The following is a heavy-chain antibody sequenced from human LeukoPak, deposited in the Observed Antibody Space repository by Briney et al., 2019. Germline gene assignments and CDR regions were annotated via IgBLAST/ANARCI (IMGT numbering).Heavy chain of an antibody. CDR1: DDSITMYY. J-gene: IGHJ6*04. V-gene: IGHV4-59*01. CDR3: ARGPELAVDWMDV. CDR2: IYYSGST. D-gene: IGHD1-14*01. Sequence: KSSETLSLTCSVSDDSITMYYWTWIRQPPGKGLEWIGYIYYSGSTNYNPSPKSRVTISVDTSKNQFSLKLSSVTAADTAVYYCARGPELAVDWMDVWGKGTTVTVSS.